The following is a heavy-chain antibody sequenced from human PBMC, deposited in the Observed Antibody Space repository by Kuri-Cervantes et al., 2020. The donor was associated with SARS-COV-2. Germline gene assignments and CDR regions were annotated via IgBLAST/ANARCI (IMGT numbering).Heavy chain of an antibody. CDR1: GFTFGDYA. D-gene: IGHD3-3*01. CDR2: IRSKAYGGTT. Sequence: GVSLKISCTASGFTFGDYAMSWVRQAPGKGLEWVGFIRSKAYGGTTEYAASVKGRFTISRDDSKSIAYLQMNSLETEDTAVYYCASHDFWSGYYLDYWGQGTLVTVSS. CDR3: ASHDFWSGYYLDY. J-gene: IGHJ4*02. V-gene: IGHV3-49*04.